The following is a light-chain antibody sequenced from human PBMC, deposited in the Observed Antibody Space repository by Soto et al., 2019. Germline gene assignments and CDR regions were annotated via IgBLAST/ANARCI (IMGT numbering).Light chain of an antibody. CDR1: QYVSSS. CDR2: AAS. Sequence: EIVMAQSPATLSVSPGERATVSCRASQYVSSSVAWYQQKPGQAPRLLIYAASSRATGIPDRFSGSGSGTDFSLTISRLEPEDFAVYYCQQYGSSPITFGQGTRLEIK. J-gene: IGKJ5*01. V-gene: IGKV3-20*01. CDR3: QQYGSSPIT.